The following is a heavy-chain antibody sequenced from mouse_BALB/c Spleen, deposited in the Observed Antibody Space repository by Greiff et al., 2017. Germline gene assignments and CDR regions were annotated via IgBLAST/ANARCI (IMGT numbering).Heavy chain of an antibody. CDR1: GYTFTSYW. D-gene: IGHD2-4*01. CDR2: IDPSDSYT. CDR3: AREITTEAWFAY. Sequence: VQLQQPGAELVKPGASVKLSCKASGYTFTSYWMHWVKQRPGQGLEWIGEIDPSDSYTNYNQKFKGKATLTSDKSSSTAYMELSSLTSEDSAVYYCAREITTEAWFAYWGQGTLVTVSA. V-gene: IGHV1-69*02. J-gene: IGHJ3*01.